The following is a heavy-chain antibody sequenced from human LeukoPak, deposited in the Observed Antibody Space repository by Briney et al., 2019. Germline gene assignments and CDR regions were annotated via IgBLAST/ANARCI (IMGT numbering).Heavy chain of an antibody. CDR2: IYSGGST. CDR1: GFTVSSNY. J-gene: IGHJ4*02. CDR3: AMHTYYYDSSGYY. D-gene: IGHD3-22*01. V-gene: IGHV3-66*02. Sequence: GGSLRLSCAASGFTVSSNYMSWVRQAPGKGLEWVSVIYSGGSTYYADSVKGRFTISRDNSKNTVYLQMNSLRAEDTAVYYCAMHTYYYDSSGYYWGQGTLVTASS.